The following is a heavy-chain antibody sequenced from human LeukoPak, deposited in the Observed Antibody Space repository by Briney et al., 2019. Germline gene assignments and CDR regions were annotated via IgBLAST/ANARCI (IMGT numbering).Heavy chain of an antibody. D-gene: IGHD6-19*01. Sequence: PGGSLRLSCAASGFTFSKYWMLWVRQAPGKGLKSVSRINTDGTVTTYADSVKGRFTVSRDNADNTMFLQMNSVRDEDTAVCYCATKQWLAPPPDSWGQGTPVTVSS. V-gene: IGHV3-74*01. J-gene: IGHJ4*02. CDR1: GFTFSKYW. CDR2: INTDGTVT. CDR3: ATKQWLAPPPDS.